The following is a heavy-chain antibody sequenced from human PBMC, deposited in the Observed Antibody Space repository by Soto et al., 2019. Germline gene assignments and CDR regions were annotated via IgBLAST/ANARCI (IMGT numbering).Heavy chain of an antibody. V-gene: IGHV4-31*03. Sequence: SESLSLTCTVSGGSISGGYYWSWIRQHPGKGLEWIGYIYYSGSPYYNPSLKSRVTISVDTSKNQFSLKLSSVTAADTAVYYCAGIVVVPPTMGWFDPWGQGALVTVSS. CDR1: GGSISGGYY. D-gene: IGHD2-2*01. CDR3: AGIVVVPPTMGWFDP. J-gene: IGHJ5*02. CDR2: IYYSGSP.